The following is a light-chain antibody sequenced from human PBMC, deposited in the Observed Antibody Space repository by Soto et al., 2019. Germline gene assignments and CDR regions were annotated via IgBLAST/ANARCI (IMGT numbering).Light chain of an antibody. J-gene: IGKJ1*01. CDR2: DAS. CDR3: QQYETFSGT. CDR1: QSISNK. V-gene: IGKV1-5*01. Sequence: DIQMTQSPSTLSASVGDRVTITCRASQSISNKLAWYQQKAGKAPKVLIYDASTLESGVPSRFSGSGSGTEFTLTIASLQPDDFATYYCQQYETFSGTFGPGTKVDIK.